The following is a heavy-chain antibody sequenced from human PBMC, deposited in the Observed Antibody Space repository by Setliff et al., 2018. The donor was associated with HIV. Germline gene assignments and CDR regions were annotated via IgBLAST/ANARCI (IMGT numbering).Heavy chain of an antibody. Sequence: PSETLSLTCTVSGGSISNNSYYWGWVRQPPGKGLELIGHLFYNGNTYYNPSPKSRVTISVDTSKNQFSLKRSSVSAADTAIYFCARQFRYPNRAVAGVDYWGQGTLVTVSS. V-gene: IGHV4-39*01. CDR2: LFYNGNT. J-gene: IGHJ4*02. CDR3: ARQFRYPNRAVAGVDY. CDR1: GGSISNNSYY. D-gene: IGHD6-19*01.